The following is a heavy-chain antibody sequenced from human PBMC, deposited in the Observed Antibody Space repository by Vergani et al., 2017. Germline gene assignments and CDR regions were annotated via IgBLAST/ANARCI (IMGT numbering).Heavy chain of an antibody. V-gene: IGHV3-23*01. CDR1: GFTFTSYA. J-gene: IGHJ6*03. CDR3: AKGGVGTDTRYYYMDV. Sequence: EVRLLESGGGLVQPGGSLRLSCVGSGFTFTSYAKNWVRQAPGRGLEWVSGISGSGATSYYAESMEGRFAMSRDNSKNTFYVQMNNLKPEDTAVYSCAKGGVGTDTRYYYMDVWGKGTTVTVSS. CDR2: ISGSGATS. D-gene: IGHD3-10*01.